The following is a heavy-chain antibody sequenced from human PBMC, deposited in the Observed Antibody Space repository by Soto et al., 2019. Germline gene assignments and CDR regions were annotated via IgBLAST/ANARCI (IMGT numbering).Heavy chain of an antibody. V-gene: IGHV4-34*01. J-gene: IGHJ5*02. CDR1: GDSISSGYY. CDR3: ARGGGSSSWYLWFDP. CDR2: INHSGST. D-gene: IGHD6-13*01. Sequence: SETLSLTCTVSGDSISSGYYWSWIRQPPGKGLEWIGEINHSGSTNYNPSLKSRVTISVDTSKNQFSLKLSSVTAADTAVYYCARGGGSSSWYLWFDPWGQGTLVTVSS.